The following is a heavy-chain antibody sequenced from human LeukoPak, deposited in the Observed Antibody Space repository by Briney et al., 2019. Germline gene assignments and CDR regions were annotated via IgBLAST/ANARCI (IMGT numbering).Heavy chain of an antibody. CDR2: ISHDGTNK. CDR3: AKAHLSDYGDYVRFHYYGMDV. V-gene: IGHV3-30*18. D-gene: IGHD4-17*01. CDR1: GFTFSRNG. J-gene: IGHJ6*04. Sequence: GGSLRLSCAASGFTFSRNGMHWVRQAPGKGLEWVAVISHDGTNKYHADSVKGRFTISRDNSKNTLYLQMSSLRAEDTAVYYCAKAHLSDYGDYVRFHYYGMDVWGKGTTVTVSS.